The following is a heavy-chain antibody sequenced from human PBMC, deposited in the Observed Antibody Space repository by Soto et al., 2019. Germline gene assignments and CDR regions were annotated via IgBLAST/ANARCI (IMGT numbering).Heavy chain of an antibody. D-gene: IGHD4-17*01. J-gene: IGHJ4*02. V-gene: IGHV1-18*01. CDR2: ISAYNGNT. CDR3: ARDGSYYGDYFHSGY. CDR1: GYTFTSYG. Sequence: ASVKVSCKASGYTFTSYGISWVRQAPGQGLEWMGWISAYNGNTNYAQKLQGRVTMTTDTSTSTAYMELRSLRSDDAAVYYCARDGSYYGDYFHSGYWGQGTLVTVSS.